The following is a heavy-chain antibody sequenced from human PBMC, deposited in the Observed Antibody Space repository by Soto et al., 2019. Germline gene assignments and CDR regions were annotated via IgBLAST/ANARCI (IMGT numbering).Heavy chain of an antibody. CDR2: INPNSGGT. D-gene: IGHD6-13*01. CDR1: GYSLSGYY. Sequence: ASVKVSCKASGYSLSGYYLHWVRQAPGQGPEWMGWINPNSGGTKYVQKFQGRITMTRDTSISTVYLELSRLRSDDTAVYYCARGWGIAAPGPNWFDPWGQGTLVTVSS. CDR3: ARGWGIAAPGPNWFDP. J-gene: IGHJ5*02. V-gene: IGHV1-2*02.